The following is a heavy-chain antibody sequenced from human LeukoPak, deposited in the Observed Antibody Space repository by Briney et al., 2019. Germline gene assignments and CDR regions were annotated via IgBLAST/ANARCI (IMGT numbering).Heavy chain of an antibody. CDR2: IRYDGSNK. Sequence: PGGSLRLSCAASGFTFSSYVMHWVRQAPGKGLEWVAFIRYDGSNKYYADSVKGRFTISRDNSKNTLYLQMNSLRAEDTAVYYCAKSFIWFGELYAFDIWGQGTMVTVSS. J-gene: IGHJ3*02. CDR1: GFTFSSYV. CDR3: AKSFIWFGELYAFDI. D-gene: IGHD3-10*01. V-gene: IGHV3-30*02.